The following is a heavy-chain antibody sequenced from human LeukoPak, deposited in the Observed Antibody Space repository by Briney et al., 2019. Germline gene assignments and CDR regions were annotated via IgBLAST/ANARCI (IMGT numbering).Heavy chain of an antibody. V-gene: IGHV4-34*01. CDR1: GGSFSDYY. CDR3: ASVPTPPYYYYYMDV. CDR2: IYYSGST. Sequence: SETLSLTCSFNGGSFSDYYWSWIRQPPGKGLEWIGSIYYSGSTNYSPSLKSRVTISLDKSKNQFSLKLTSVTAADTAVYYCASVPTPPYYYYYMDVWGRGTTVTVSS. D-gene: IGHD2-15*01. J-gene: IGHJ6*03.